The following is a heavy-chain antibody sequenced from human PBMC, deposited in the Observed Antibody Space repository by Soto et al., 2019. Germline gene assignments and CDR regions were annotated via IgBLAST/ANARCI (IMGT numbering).Heavy chain of an antibody. V-gene: IGHV4-39*01. Sequence: QLQLQESGPGLVKPSETLSLTCTSSGGSTSSSSYYWGWIRQPPGKGLEWIGGIYYSGSTYYNPSLKSRVTISVDTSKNQFSLKLSSVTAADTAVYYCARGPLQVGYYYYYGMDVWGQGTTVTVSS. D-gene: IGHD3-10*01. CDR2: IYYSGST. CDR3: ARGPLQVGYYYYYGMDV. CDR1: GGSTSSSSYY. J-gene: IGHJ6*02.